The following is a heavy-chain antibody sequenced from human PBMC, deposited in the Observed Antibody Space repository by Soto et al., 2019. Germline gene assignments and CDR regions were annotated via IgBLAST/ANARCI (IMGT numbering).Heavy chain of an antibody. V-gene: IGHV3-23*01. J-gene: IGHJ4*02. Sequence: EVQLLESGGGLVQPGGSLRLSCAAPALSFSNYAMSWVRQAPGKGLEWVSAISADGGSTYYADTVRARFIISRDNSQNTLYLQMNSLGAGDTAFYYCWAYISAPPRNLAYWGQGTLVAVSS. CDR1: ALSFSNYA. CDR2: ISADGGST. CDR3: WAYISAPPRNLAY. D-gene: IGHD6-19*01.